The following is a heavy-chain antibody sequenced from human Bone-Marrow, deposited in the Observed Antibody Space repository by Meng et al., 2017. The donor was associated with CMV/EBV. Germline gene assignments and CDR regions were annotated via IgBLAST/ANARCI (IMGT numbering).Heavy chain of an antibody. CDR2: IYHSGST. CDR1: GYSISSGYY. J-gene: IGHJ6*02. CDR3: ARVNVIGKLPYYYYGMDV. Sequence: GSLRLSCTVSGYSISSGYYWGWIRQPPGKGLEWIGSIYHSGSTYYNPSLKSRVTISVDTSKNQFSLKLSSVTAADTAVYYCARVNVIGKLPYYYYGMDVWGQGTTVTVSS. V-gene: IGHV4-38-2*02. D-gene: IGHD3-16*02.